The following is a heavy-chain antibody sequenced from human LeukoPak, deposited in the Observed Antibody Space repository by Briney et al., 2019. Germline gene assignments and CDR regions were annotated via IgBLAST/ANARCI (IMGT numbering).Heavy chain of an antibody. Sequence: PSQTLSLTCTVSGGSISSGGYYWSWIRQPPGKGLEWIGYIYYSGSTYYNPSLKSRVTISVDTSKNQFSLKLSSVTAADTAVYYCARAHRDSYYYDSSGYYLDPYYFDYWGQGTLVTVSS. CDR1: GGSISSGGYY. CDR2: IYYSGST. CDR3: ARAHRDSYYYDSSGYYLDPYYFDY. D-gene: IGHD3-22*01. V-gene: IGHV4-30-4*08. J-gene: IGHJ4*02.